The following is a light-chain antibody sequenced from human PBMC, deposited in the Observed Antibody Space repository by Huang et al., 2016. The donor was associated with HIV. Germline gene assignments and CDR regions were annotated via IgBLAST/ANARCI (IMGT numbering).Light chain of an antibody. V-gene: IGKV2D-29*02. Sequence: DIVMTHTPLSLSVTPGQPASISCKSSQSLLHSDGKTYLYWYLQKVGQCPQLLIYEVSNRCSGVPDRVSGSGSGTDFTLKISRMEAEDVGVYYCMQSIQLPLTFGGGTKVEIK. CDR1: QSLLHSDGKTY. CDR2: EVS. J-gene: IGKJ4*01. CDR3: MQSIQLPLT.